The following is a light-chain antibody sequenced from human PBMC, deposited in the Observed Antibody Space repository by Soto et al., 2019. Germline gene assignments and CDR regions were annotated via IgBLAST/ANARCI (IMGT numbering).Light chain of an antibody. V-gene: IGLV3-21*02. Sequence: SYELTQPPSVSVAPGQTARITCGGDNIGRKSVQWYQHKAGQAPVMVVYDDSDRPSGIPERLSGSKSGNTASLTISGLQAEDEADYYCSSYTSSSHVVFGGGTKLTVL. CDR3: SSYTSSSHVV. J-gene: IGLJ2*01. CDR2: DDS. CDR1: NIGRKS.